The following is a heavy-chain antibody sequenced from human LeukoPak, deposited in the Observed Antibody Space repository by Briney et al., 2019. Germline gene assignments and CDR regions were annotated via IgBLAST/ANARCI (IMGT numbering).Heavy chain of an antibody. Sequence: PGGSLRLSCAASGFTFSSYAMHWVRQAPGKGLEWVTVISCDGSNKYYADSVKGRFTISRDNSKNTLYLQMNSLRAEDTAVYYCARDRLGYSSSWGAFDIWGQGTMVTVSS. V-gene: IGHV3-30-3*01. CDR1: GFTFSSYA. J-gene: IGHJ3*02. CDR3: ARDRLGYSSSWGAFDI. D-gene: IGHD6-13*01. CDR2: ISCDGSNK.